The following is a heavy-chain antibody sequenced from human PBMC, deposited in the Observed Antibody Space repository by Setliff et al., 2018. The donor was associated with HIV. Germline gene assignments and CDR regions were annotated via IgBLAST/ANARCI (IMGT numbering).Heavy chain of an antibody. CDR2: IAFSSSYI. CDR3: ARSGSGWYEGGYYFDY. V-gene: IGHV3-21*01. J-gene: IGHJ4*02. Sequence: GGSLRLSCAASGFGFSRYAMHWVRQAPGKGLEWISSIAFSSSYIYYADSVKGRFTISRDNAKSSLYLRVNSLRAEDTAVYYCARSGSGWYEGGYYFDYWGQGTLVTVSS. D-gene: IGHD6-19*01. CDR1: GFGFSRYA.